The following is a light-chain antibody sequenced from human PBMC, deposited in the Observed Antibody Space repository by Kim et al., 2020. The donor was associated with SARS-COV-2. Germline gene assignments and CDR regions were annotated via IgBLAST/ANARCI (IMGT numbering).Light chain of an antibody. J-gene: IGKJ4*01. Sequence: DIQMIQSPSSLSASVGDRVTITCRASQSIIRYLSWYQHIPGKAPKLLIYSASSLHTGVPSRFSASGSGTDFTLTISSLQPEDFATYYCQQSHTYPLTFGGGTKVDIK. CDR2: SAS. CDR1: QSIIRY. V-gene: IGKV1-39*01. CDR3: QQSHTYPLT.